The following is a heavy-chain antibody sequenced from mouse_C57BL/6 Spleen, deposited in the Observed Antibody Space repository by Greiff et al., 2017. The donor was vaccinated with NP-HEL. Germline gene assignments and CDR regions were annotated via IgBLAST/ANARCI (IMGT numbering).Heavy chain of an antibody. CDR1: GYSFTSYY. V-gene: IGHV1-66*01. D-gene: IGHD2-3*01. J-gene: IGHJ2*01. CDR2: IYPGRGNT. CDR3: AKENGYYGGDY. Sequence: VQLQQSGPELVKPGASVKISCKASGYSFTSYYIHWVKQRPGQGLEWIGWIYPGRGNTKYNEKFKGKATLTADTSSSTAYMQLSSLTSDDSAVYYCAKENGYYGGDYWGQGTTLTVSS.